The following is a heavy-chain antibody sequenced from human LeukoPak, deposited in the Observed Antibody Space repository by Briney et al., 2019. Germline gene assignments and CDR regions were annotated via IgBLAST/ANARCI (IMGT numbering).Heavy chain of an antibody. CDR3: ARGCSSTSCLNWFDP. V-gene: IGHV1-18*01. CDR2: ISAYSGNT. J-gene: IGHJ5*02. CDR1: GYTFTSYG. D-gene: IGHD2-2*01. Sequence: ASVKVSCKASGYTFTSYGISWVRQAPGQGLEWMGWISAYSGNTNYAQKLQGRVTMTTDTSTSTAYMELRSLRSDDTAAYYCARGCSSTSCLNWFDPWGQGTLVTVSS.